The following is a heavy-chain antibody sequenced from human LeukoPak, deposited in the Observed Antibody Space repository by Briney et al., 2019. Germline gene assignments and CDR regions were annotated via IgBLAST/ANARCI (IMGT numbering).Heavy chain of an antibody. V-gene: IGHV1-69*02. Sequence: SVKVSCKASGGAFSSYTISWVRQAPGQGLEWMGRIIPILGIANYAQKFQERVTITRDMSTSTAYMELSSLRSEDTAVYYCAAAMQYCSSTSCYTSDYWGQGTLVTVSS. J-gene: IGHJ4*02. D-gene: IGHD2-2*02. CDR1: GGAFSSYT. CDR3: AAAMQYCSSTSCYTSDY. CDR2: IIPILGIA.